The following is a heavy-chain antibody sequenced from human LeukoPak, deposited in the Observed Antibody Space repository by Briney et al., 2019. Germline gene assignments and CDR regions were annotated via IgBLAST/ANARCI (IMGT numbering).Heavy chain of an antibody. V-gene: IGHV4-59*08. Sequence: SETLSLTCTVSGGSISSYYWSWIRQPPGKGLEWIGYIYYSGSTNYNPSLKSRVTISVDTSKNQFSLKLSSVTAADTAVYYCAILAMDDAFDIWGQGTMVTVSS. CDR2: IYYSGST. CDR1: GGSISSYY. J-gene: IGHJ3*02. D-gene: IGHD5-24*01. CDR3: AILAMDDAFDI.